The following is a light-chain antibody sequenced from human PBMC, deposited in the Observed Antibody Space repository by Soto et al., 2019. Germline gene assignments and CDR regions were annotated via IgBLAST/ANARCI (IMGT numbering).Light chain of an antibody. J-gene: IGKJ1*01. CDR1: QTVSNK. Sequence: EIVLTQSPATLSSSPGERATLSCRASQTVSNKLAWYQHKTGQAPRVLIYDTSNRAPCIPARVRGSGSGTDFTLTISSLEPEDFAVYYCHQRKSWPRTFGQGTKVDIK. CDR3: HQRKSWPRT. CDR2: DTS. V-gene: IGKV3-11*01.